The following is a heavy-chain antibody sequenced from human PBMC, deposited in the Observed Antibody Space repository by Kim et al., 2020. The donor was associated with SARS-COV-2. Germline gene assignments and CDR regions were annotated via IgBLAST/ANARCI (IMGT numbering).Heavy chain of an antibody. CDR3: ARLGAVADKKFFDY. Sequence: SETLSLTCCVAGGSISSSAYHWGWIRQPPGKGLEWIGNIFYSGRTFYNPSLMSRVTISVDTSKNQFSLRLSSVTAADTAVYYCARLGAVADKKFFDYWG. V-gene: IGHV4-39*01. CDR1: GGSISSSAYH. CDR2: IFYSGRT. J-gene: IGHJ4*01. D-gene: IGHD6-19*01.